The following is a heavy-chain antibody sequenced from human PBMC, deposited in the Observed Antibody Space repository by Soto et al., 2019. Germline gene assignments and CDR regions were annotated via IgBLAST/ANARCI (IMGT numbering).Heavy chain of an antibody. CDR3: ASDFAYFDS. V-gene: IGHV4-61*01. Sequence: SETLSPTCTVSGGSFKSGSYSWSWIRQPPGKGLEWIGYVYHTGRTSYNPSLKSRVSISMDTSKNQFSLNLDSVTAADTAVYFCASDFAYFDSWGQGTLVTVSS. CDR2: VYHTGRT. J-gene: IGHJ4*02. D-gene: IGHD3-3*01. CDR1: GGSFKSGSYS.